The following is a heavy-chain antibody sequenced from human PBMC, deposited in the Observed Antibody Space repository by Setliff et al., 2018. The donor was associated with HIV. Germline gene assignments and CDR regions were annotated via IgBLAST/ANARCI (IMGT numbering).Heavy chain of an antibody. CDR1: GGSFSGYY. CDR3: AKGVAGLQYYYYYMDV. D-gene: IGHD6-19*01. J-gene: IGHJ6*03. V-gene: IGHV4-34*01. CDR2: ITHSGST. Sequence: SETLSLTCAVYGGSFSGYYWTWIRQPPGKGLEWIGEITHSGSTNYNPSLETRVTISVDTSKSQFSLKLSSVTAADTAVYYCAKGVAGLQYYYYYMDVWGKGTTV.